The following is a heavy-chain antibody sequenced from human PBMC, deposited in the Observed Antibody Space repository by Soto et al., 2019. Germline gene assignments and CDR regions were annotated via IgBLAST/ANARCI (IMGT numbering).Heavy chain of an antibody. Sequence: QITLKESGPTLVKPTQTLTLTCTFSGFSLSTSGVGVGWIRQPPGKALEWLALIYWDDDKRYSPSLKSRLTITKDNSKNQVVLTMTNMDPVDTATYYCAHSRSRWLQLLPYFDYWGQGTLVTVSS. D-gene: IGHD5-12*01. J-gene: IGHJ4*02. CDR2: IYWDDDK. V-gene: IGHV2-5*02. CDR1: GFSLSTSGVG. CDR3: AHSRSRWLQLLPYFDY.